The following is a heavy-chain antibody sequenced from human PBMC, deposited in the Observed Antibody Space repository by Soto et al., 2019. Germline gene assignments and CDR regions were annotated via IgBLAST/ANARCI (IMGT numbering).Heavy chain of an antibody. D-gene: IGHD2-15*01. CDR2: IKFDAREK. V-gene: IGHV3-7*01. CDR1: GFTFGSYW. CDR3: AREVSGGSCYYYGMDV. Sequence: GGSMRLSCAASGFTFGSYWMSWVRQAPGKGLEWLATIKFDAREKKYVDSVKGRFTISRDNSKNTLYLQMNSLRAEDTAWYYCAREVSGGSCYYYGMDVWGQGPTVTVS. J-gene: IGHJ6*02.